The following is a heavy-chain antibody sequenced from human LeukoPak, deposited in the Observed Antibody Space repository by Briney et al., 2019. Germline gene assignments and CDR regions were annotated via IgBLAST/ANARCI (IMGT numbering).Heavy chain of an antibody. D-gene: IGHD3-3*01. J-gene: IGHJ6*02. Sequence: GGSLRLSCAASGFTFSSYAMSWVRQAPGKGLEWVSAISGSGGSTYYADSVKGRFTISRDNSKNTLYLQMNSPRAEDTAVYYCAKKDYDFWSGYQYYYYGMDVWGQGTTVTVSS. CDR2: ISGSGGST. CDR1: GFTFSSYA. V-gene: IGHV3-23*01. CDR3: AKKDYDFWSGYQYYYYGMDV.